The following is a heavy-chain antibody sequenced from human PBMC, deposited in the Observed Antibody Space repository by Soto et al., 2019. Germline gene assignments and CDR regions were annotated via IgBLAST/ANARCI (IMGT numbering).Heavy chain of an antibody. V-gene: IGHV4-59*01. J-gene: IGHJ3*02. CDR3: AGRDGCTSDI. Sequence: PAETLSLTSTASGGFISLYYRRSTRQLPGKGLEWIGYIYYSGSTNYNPSLKSRVTISVDTAKNQLSLKLSSVTAADTDVYYFAGRDGCTSDIWGRGPRVTVSS. CDR1: GGFISLYY. CDR2: IYYSGST. D-gene: IGHD2-8*01.